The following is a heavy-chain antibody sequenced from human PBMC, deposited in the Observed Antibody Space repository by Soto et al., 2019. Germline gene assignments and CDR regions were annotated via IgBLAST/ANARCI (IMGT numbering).Heavy chain of an antibody. CDR2: IYYSGRT. CDR3: ARDYYYDSRGYPGAYYYGMDV. Sequence: ETLSLTCTVSGGSFSSYYWSWIRQPPGKGLEWIGHIYYSGRTNYNPSLKSRVTISGDTSKNQLSLKLSSVTAADTAVYYCARDYYYDSRGYPGAYYYGMDVWGQGTTVTVSS. V-gene: IGHV4-59*01. CDR1: GGSFSSYY. D-gene: IGHD3-22*01. J-gene: IGHJ6*02.